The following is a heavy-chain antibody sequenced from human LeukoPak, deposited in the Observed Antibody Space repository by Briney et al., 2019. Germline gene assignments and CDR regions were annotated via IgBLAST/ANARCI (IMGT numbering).Heavy chain of an antibody. CDR1: GGSISSYY. CDR3: ARALGFWSGYYVDY. V-gene: IGHV4-34*01. CDR2: INHSGST. Sequence: SETLSLTCTVSGGSISSYYWSWIRQPPGKGLEWIGEINHSGSTNYNPSLKSRVTISVDTSKNQFSLKLSSVTAADTAVYYCARALGFWSGYYVDYWGQGTLVTVSS. J-gene: IGHJ4*02. D-gene: IGHD3-3*01.